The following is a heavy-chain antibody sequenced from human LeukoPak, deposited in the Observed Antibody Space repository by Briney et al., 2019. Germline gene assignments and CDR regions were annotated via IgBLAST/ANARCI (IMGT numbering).Heavy chain of an antibody. CDR1: GGSISSSSYY. D-gene: IGHD6-13*01. J-gene: IGHJ3*02. CDR2: IYYSGST. Sequence: SETLSLTCTVSGGSISSSSYYWGWIRQPPGKGLEWIGSIYYSGSTYYNPSLKSRVTISVDTSKNQFSLKLSSVTAADTAVYYCARRSLLTGLWQQLEAFDIWGQGTMVTVSS. V-gene: IGHV4-39*01. CDR3: ARRSLLTGLWQQLEAFDI.